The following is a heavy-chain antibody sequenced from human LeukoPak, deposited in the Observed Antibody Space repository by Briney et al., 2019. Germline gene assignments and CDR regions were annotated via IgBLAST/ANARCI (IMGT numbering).Heavy chain of an antibody. Sequence: ASVKVSCKASGYTFTGYYMHWVRQAPGHGLEWMGWINPNSGGTNYAQKFQGRVTMTRDTSISTAYMELSRLRSDDTAVYYCAREWELRSDAFDIWGQGTMVTVSS. CDR1: GYTFTGYY. CDR3: AREWELRSDAFDI. J-gene: IGHJ3*02. D-gene: IGHD1-26*01. V-gene: IGHV1-2*02. CDR2: INPNSGGT.